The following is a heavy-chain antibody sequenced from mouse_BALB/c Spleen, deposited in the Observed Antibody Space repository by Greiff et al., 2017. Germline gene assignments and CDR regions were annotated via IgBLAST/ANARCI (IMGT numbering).Heavy chain of an antibody. Sequence: EVKLVESGGGLVQPGGSLRLSCATSGFTFSDFYMEWVRQPPGKRLEWIAASRNKANDYTTEYSASVKGRFIVSRDTSQSILYLQMNALRAEDTSIYYCARDNYWYFDVWGAGTTVTVSS. CDR3: ARDNYWYFDV. V-gene: IGHV7-1*02. J-gene: IGHJ1*01. CDR2: SRNKANDYTT. CDR1: GFTFSDFY.